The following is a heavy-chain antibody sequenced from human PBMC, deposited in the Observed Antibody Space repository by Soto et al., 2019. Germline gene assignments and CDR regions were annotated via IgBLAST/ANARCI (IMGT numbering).Heavy chain of an antibody. CDR3: ERSGWGGPGGK. D-gene: IGHD1-26*01. Sequence: QVQPVQPGAELKKPGSSVNVSCRATGGPFSSYTFTWVRQASGQGLEWMGRINPVLGLANYAQKFKNSVTITADNSTRIVYMQLRVHISESTDVYYCERSGWGGPGGKGGQGSLVTVSS. J-gene: IGHJ4*01. CDR2: INPVLGLA. CDR1: GGPFSSYT. V-gene: IGHV1-69*02.